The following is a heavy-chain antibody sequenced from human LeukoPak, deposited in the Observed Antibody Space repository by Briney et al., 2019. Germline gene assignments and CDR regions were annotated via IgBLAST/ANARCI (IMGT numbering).Heavy chain of an antibody. CDR2: IYWDDDK. V-gene: IGHV2-5*02. D-gene: IGHD2-15*01. J-gene: IGHJ5*01. Sequence: SGPTLVKPTQTLTLTRTFSGFSLSTSGVGVGWICQPPGKALEWLALIYWDDDKRYSPSLKSRLTITKDTSKNQVVLTMTNMDPAATATYSCAHRGYRSRGSCYGSYGSFASWGQGTLVTVSS. CDR3: AHRGYRSRGSCYGSYGSFAS. CDR1: GFSLSTSGVG.